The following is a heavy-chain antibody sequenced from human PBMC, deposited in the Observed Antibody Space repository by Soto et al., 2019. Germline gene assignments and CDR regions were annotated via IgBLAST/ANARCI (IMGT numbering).Heavy chain of an antibody. CDR2: IYHSGST. Sequence: PSETLSLTCAVSGGSISSSNWWSWVRQPPGKGLEWIGEIYHSGSTNYNPSLKSRVTISVDKSKNQFSLKLSSVTAADTAVYYCARVRRDYGYVYGAWGQGTLVXVSS. CDR3: ARVRRDYGYVYGA. CDR1: GGSISSSNW. J-gene: IGHJ5*02. D-gene: IGHD3-16*01. V-gene: IGHV4-4*02.